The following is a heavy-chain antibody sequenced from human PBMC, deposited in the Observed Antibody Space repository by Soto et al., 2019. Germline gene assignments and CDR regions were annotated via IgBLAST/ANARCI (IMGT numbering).Heavy chain of an antibody. CDR1: GYTFTSYY. V-gene: IGHV1-46*01. CDR3: ASAQADGYNYDY. J-gene: IGHJ4*02. D-gene: IGHD5-12*01. Sequence: QVQLVQSGAEVKKPGASVKVSCKASGYTFTSYYMHWVRQAPGQGLECMGIINPSGGSTSYAQKFQGRGTITRDTTTSTVYMELSSLRSEDTAVYYCASAQADGYNYDYWGQGTPVTGSS. CDR2: INPSGGST.